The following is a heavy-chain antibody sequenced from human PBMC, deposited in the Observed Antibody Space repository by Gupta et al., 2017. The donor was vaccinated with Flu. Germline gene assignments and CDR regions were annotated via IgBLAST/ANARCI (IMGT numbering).Heavy chain of an antibody. D-gene: IGHD2-2*01. CDR3: SRAGIYCGSTSCYVGWFDP. V-gene: IGHV3-49*04. CDR1: YA. Sequence: YAMNWVRQAPGKGLEWVGFVRSKAYGGTADYAASVNGRFTISRDDSKSIAYLQMNSLKTEDTAVYYCSRAGIYCGSTSCYVGWFDPGGQGTLVTVSS. J-gene: IGHJ5*02. CDR2: VRSKAYGGTA.